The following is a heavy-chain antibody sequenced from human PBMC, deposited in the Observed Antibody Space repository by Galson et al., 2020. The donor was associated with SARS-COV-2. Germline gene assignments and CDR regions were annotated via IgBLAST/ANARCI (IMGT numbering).Heavy chain of an antibody. D-gene: IGHD2-2*01. CDR1: GGSITSAYNY. CDR2: IYSTGST. J-gene: IGHJ4*02. V-gene: IGHV4-61*09. CDR3: ARLLSNSWSQFDS. Sequence: SETLSLTCAVSGGSITSAYNYWSWIRQPAGKELEWIGHIYSTGSTKYSPSLWTRATISLDTSRNQFSLKLSAVTAADTAVYYCARLLSNSWSQFDSWGQGVLVSVSS.